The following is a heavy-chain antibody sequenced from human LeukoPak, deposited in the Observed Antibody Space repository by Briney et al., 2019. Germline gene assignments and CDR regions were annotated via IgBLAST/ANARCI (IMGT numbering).Heavy chain of an antibody. V-gene: IGHV1-2*02. J-gene: IGHJ4*02. D-gene: IGHD4-11*01. CDR3: AKEVGSRLPFDY. Sequence: ASVKVSCKASGYTFTGYYMHWVRQAPGQGLEWMGWINPNSGGTNYAQKFQGRVTMTRDTSISTAYMELSRLRSDDTALYYCAKEVGSRLPFDYWGQGTLVTVSS. CDR2: INPNSGGT. CDR1: GYTFTGYY.